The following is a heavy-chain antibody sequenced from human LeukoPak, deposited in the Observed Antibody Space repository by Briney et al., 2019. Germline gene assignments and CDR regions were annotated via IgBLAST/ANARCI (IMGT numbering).Heavy chain of an antibody. CDR2: MNPHSGHT. CDR3: TTGFFADGNGDYNKELDF. CDR1: GYSFTSVD. V-gene: IGHV1-8*01. J-gene: IGHJ4*02. Sequence: GASVKVSCKASGYSFTSVDVNWVRQATGQGLEWMGWMNPHSGHTGYAQKFQGRVTMTSDTSISTAFMELSSLGSEDTAVYYCTTGFFADGNGDYNKELDFWGQGTQVTVSS. D-gene: IGHD2-21*02.